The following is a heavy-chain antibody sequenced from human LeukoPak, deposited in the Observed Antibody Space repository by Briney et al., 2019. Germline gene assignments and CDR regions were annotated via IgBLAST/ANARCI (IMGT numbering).Heavy chain of an antibody. J-gene: IGHJ6*02. D-gene: IGHD3-22*01. Sequence: ASVKVSCKVSGYTLTELSMHWVRQAPGKGLEWVGGFDPEDGETIYAQKFQGRVTMTEDTSTDTAYMELSSLRSEDTAVYYCATDRRGSGYYFYGMDVWGQGTTVTVSS. CDR2: FDPEDGET. CDR1: GYTLTELS. V-gene: IGHV1-24*01. CDR3: ATDRRGSGYYFYGMDV.